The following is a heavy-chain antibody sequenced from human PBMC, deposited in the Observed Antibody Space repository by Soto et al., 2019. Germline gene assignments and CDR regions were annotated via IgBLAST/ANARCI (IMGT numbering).Heavy chain of an antibody. Sequence: SETLSLTCTVSGGSISSSSYYWSWIRQPPGKGLELIGYIYYSGSTNYNPSLKSRVTISVDRSKNQFSLKLSFVTAADTAVYYCARRYGGNFDYWGQGTLVTVSS. CDR3: ARRYGGNFDY. D-gene: IGHD1-26*01. CDR2: IYYSGST. V-gene: IGHV4-61*01. CDR1: GGSISSSSYY. J-gene: IGHJ4*02.